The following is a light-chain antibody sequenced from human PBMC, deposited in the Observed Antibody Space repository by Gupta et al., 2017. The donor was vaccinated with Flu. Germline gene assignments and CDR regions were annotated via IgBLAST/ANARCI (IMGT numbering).Light chain of an antibody. J-gene: IGLJ1*01. Sequence: SSHIGAGYVVHWYQQLPGPAPKLLIYANSNRPSSVPDRFSGSKSGTAASLASTGLQAEDGADYYCQSYDSSLSGYVFGTGTKVTVL. V-gene: IGLV1-40*01. CDR1: SSHIGAGYV. CDR2: ANS. CDR3: QSYDSSLSGYV.